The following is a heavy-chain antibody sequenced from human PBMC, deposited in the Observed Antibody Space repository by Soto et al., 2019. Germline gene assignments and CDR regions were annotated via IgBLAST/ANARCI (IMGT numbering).Heavy chain of an antibody. Sequence: QVQLVQSGAEVKKPGASVTVSCRSSGDTFTDYYMHWVRQAPGQGLEWMGWINPNSGVTKYAQKFQGWVTMTRDTSVRTVYMQLSRLRSDDTAVYYCARESGGATATLDYYYFYMDVWGTGNTVTVSS. V-gene: IGHV1-2*04. CDR2: INPNSGVT. J-gene: IGHJ6*03. D-gene: IGHD5-12*01. CDR1: GDTFTDYY. CDR3: ARESGGATATLDYYYFYMDV.